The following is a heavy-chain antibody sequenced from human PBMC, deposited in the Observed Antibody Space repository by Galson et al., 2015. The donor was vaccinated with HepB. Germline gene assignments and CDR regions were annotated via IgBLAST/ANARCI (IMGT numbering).Heavy chain of an antibody. J-gene: IGHJ2*01. CDR3: ARVHLLGHWYFDL. Sequence: ETLSLTCTVSGGSISSYYWSWIRQPAGKGLEWIGRIYTSGSTNYNPSLKSRVTTSVDTSKNQFSLKLSSVTAADTAVYYCARVHLLGHWYFDLWGRGTLVTVSS. V-gene: IGHV4-4*07. CDR2: IYTSGST. CDR1: GGSISSYY.